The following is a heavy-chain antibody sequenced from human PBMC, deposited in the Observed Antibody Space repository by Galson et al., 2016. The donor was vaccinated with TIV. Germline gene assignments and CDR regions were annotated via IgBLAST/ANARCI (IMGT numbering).Heavy chain of an antibody. CDR2: ISNTGSLK. J-gene: IGHJ4*02. D-gene: IGHD7-27*01. Sequence: SLRLSCAASGFIFSDYYMSWIRQAPGKGLEWVSSISNTGSLKHYPDSLKGQFTISRDNARNSVFPQMNSLRAEDTAVYYCARDHPQGWGFDCWGQGTLVTVSS. CDR3: ARDHPQGWGFDC. V-gene: IGHV3-11*06. CDR1: GFIFSDYY.